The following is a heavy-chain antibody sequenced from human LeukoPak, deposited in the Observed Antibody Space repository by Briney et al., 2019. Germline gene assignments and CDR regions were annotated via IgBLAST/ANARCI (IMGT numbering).Heavy chain of an antibody. CDR1: GFTFNAYN. D-gene: IGHD3-9*01. CDR3: AREYILTAYYGDY. V-gene: IGHV1-2*02. J-gene: IGHJ4*02. Sequence: ASVKVSCKASGFTFNAYNIHWVRQAPGQRLEWMGWINPKSGGANYAQKFQGRVTMTWDTSISTAYMELSRLRSDDTAVYYCAREYILTAYYGDYWGQGTLVTVSS. CDR2: INPKSGGA.